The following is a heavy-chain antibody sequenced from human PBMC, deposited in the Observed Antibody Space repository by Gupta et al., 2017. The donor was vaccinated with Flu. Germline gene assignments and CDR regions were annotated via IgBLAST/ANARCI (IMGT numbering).Heavy chain of an antibody. D-gene: IGHD4-17*01. J-gene: IGHJ6*02. Sequence: QVQLVQSGAEVKKPGASVKVSCKASGYTFTSYDINWVRQATGQGLEWMGWMNPNSGNTGYAQKFQGRVTMTRNTSISTAYMELSSLRSEDTAVYYCARGYYGDYADYYYYYGMDVWGQGTTVTVSS. CDR2: MNPNSGNT. V-gene: IGHV1-8*01. CDR1: GYTFTSYD. CDR3: ARGYYGDYADYYYYYGMDV.